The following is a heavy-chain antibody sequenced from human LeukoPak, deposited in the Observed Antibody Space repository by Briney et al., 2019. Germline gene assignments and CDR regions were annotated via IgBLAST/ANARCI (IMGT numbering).Heavy chain of an antibody. CDR2: IKQDGSEK. J-gene: IGHJ5*02. D-gene: IGHD2-2*02. Sequence: PGGSLRLSCAASGFTFSIYWMSWVRQAPGKGLEWVANIKQDGSEKYYVDSVKGRFTISRDNAKNSLYLQMNSLRAEDTAVYYCAREVGYCSSTSCYTGAAFDPWGQGTLVTVSS. CDR3: AREVGYCSSTSCYTGAAFDP. CDR1: GFTFSIYW. V-gene: IGHV3-7*01.